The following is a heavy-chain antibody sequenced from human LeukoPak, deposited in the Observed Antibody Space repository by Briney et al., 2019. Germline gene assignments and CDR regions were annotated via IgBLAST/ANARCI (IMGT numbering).Heavy chain of an antibody. D-gene: IGHD5-12*01. J-gene: IGHJ4*01. CDR2: IYYSGST. CDR3: ASNTRLRFVTY. CDR1: GGSISSYY. Sequence: SETLSLTCTVSGGSISSYYWSWIRQPPGKGLEWIGYIYYSGSTNYNPSLKSRVTISVDTSKYQFSLKLSSVTAADTAVYYCASNTRLRFVTYWGQEPWSPSPQ. V-gene: IGHV4-59*08.